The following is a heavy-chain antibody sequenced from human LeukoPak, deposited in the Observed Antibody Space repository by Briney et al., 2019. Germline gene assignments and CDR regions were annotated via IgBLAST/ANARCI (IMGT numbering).Heavy chain of an antibody. Sequence: SETLSLTCTVSGGHIDSFFWNWIRQPPGKGLEWIGYIDNSGSTKHSPSLKSRITMSRDTSKKQFSLKLTSVTAADTAMYYCASGAGWLIDYWGQGTLVSVSS. J-gene: IGHJ4*02. CDR3: ASGAGWLIDY. CDR1: GGHIDSFF. V-gene: IGHV4-4*08. CDR2: IDNSGST. D-gene: IGHD6-19*01.